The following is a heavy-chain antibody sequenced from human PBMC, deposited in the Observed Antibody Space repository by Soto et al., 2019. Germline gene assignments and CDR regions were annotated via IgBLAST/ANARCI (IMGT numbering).Heavy chain of an antibody. CDR3: AGGSGSYYYYYGMDV. V-gene: IGHV4-39*01. Sequence: TLSLTCTVSGGSISSSSYYWGWIRQPPGKGLEWIGSIYYSGSTYYNPSLKSRVTISVDTSKNQFSLKLSSVTAADTAVYYCAGGSGSYYYYYGMDVWSQGTKVTVSS. J-gene: IGHJ6*02. CDR1: GGSISSSSYY. CDR2: IYYSGST. D-gene: IGHD1-26*01.